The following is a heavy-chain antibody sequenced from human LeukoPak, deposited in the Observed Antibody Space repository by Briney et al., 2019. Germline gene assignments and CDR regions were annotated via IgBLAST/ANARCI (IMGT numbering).Heavy chain of an antibody. D-gene: IGHD1-26*01. CDR2: INTGNGNT. V-gene: IGHV1-3*04. J-gene: IGHJ4*02. CDR3: ARAPGSGSYSAFDY. Sequence: ASVKVSCKASGYTFTTYAMHWVRQAPGQRLEWMGWINTGNGNTKYSQRFQGRVTITRDASASTAYMDLSSLRSEDTAVYYCARAPGSGSYSAFDYWGQGTLVIVSS. CDR1: GYTFTTYA.